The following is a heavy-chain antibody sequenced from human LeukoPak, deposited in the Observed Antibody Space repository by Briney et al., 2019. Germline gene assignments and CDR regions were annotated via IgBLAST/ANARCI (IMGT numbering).Heavy chain of an antibody. Sequence: ASVKVSCKASGYTFTGYYMHWVRQAPGQGLAWMGWINPNSGNTGYAQKFQGRVTMTRNTAISTAYMELSSLRSEDTAVYYCARGSYYDGSGYYYVNAFDIWGQGTMVTVSS. V-gene: IGHV1-8*02. CDR1: GYTFTGYY. D-gene: IGHD3-22*01. CDR3: ARGSYYDGSGYYYVNAFDI. J-gene: IGHJ3*02. CDR2: INPNSGNT.